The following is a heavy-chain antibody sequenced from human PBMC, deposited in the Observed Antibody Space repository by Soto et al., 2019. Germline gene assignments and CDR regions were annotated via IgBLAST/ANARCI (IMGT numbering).Heavy chain of an antibody. CDR1: GYGFTTYG. Sequence: QVHLVQSGAEVKKPGASVKVSCKGSGYGFTTYGITWVRQAPGQGLEWMAWISAHNGNTTYAQKVQGRVTVTRDTSTSTAYMELRSLRYVDTAVYYCARGRYGDYWGQGALVTVSS. V-gene: IGHV1-18*01. CDR2: ISAHNGNT. J-gene: IGHJ4*02. CDR3: ARGRYGDY. D-gene: IGHD1-1*01.